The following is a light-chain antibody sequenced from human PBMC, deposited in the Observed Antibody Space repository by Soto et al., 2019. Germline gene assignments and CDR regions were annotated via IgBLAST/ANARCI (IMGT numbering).Light chain of an antibody. J-gene: IGKJ4*01. V-gene: IGKV1-33*01. Sequence: DIQMTQSPSSLSASIGDRVTISCQASQDIRNFLNWYQQKPGKAPNLLISDASNLETGVPSRFSGSGSGTEFTFTISRLQPEDIATYFCQQYDDLPLTFGGGTKVEIK. CDR3: QQYDDLPLT. CDR1: QDIRNF. CDR2: DAS.